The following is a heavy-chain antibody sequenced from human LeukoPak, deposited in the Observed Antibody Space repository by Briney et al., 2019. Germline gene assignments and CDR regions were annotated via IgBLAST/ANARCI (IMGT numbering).Heavy chain of an antibody. J-gene: IGHJ3*02. Sequence: SETLSLTCTVSGGSISSGGYYWSWIRQPPGKGLEWNGYIYYSGSTNYNPSLKSRVTISVDTSKNQFSLKLSSVTAADTAVYYCARVFYDFWSGYYWSGAFDIWGQGTMVTVSS. D-gene: IGHD3-3*01. V-gene: IGHV4-61*08. CDR2: IYYSGST. CDR3: ARVFYDFWSGYYWSGAFDI. CDR1: GGSISSGGYY.